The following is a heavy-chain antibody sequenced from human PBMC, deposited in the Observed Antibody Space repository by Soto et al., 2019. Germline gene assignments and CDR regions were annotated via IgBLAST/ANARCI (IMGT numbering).Heavy chain of an antibody. CDR2: ISGRGHRT. CDR3: AKDVFAGSKPFDY. Sequence: EEQLLESGGGLVQPGGSLRLSCAVSGFTFRDYGMSWVRQAPGQGLEWVSAISGRGHRTYYADSVKGRFTISRDNSKNTLYVQMNTLRAEDTATYYCAKDVFAGSKPFDYWGQGTLVTVSS. J-gene: IGHJ4*02. V-gene: IGHV3-23*01. D-gene: IGHD2-21*01. CDR1: GFTFRDYG.